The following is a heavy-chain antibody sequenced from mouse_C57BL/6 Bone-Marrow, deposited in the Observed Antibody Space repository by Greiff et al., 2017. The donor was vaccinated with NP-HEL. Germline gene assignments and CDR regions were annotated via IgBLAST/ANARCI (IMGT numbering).Heavy chain of an antibody. CDR2: IDPNSGGT. CDR1: GYTFTSYW. CDR3: ARSGGITTVVASGDY. Sequence: QVQLQQPGAELVKPGASVKLSCKASGYTFTSYWMHWVKQRPGRGLEWIGRIDPNSGGTKYNEKFKSKATLTVDKPSSTAYMKARSLTSEDSAVYYCARSGGITTVVASGDYWGQGTTLTVSS. D-gene: IGHD1-1*01. J-gene: IGHJ2*01. V-gene: IGHV1-72*01.